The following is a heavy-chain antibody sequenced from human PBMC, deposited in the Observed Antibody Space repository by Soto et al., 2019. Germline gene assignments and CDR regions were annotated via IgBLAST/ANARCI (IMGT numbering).Heavy chain of an antibody. CDR1: VFNFNSYT. CDR3: ARVGAYFGEFDYFDY. J-gene: IGHJ4*02. V-gene: IGHV3-21*06. D-gene: IGHD3-10*01. Sequence: EVHLMESGGGLVKPGGSLRLSCSASVFNFNSYTMNWVRQAPGKGLEWVSSISRFSDRTYYADSVKGRFAIFRANAENSVYLQVNSLRAEDTAVYYCARVGAYFGEFDYFDYWGQGTPVTVSS. CDR2: ISRFSDRT.